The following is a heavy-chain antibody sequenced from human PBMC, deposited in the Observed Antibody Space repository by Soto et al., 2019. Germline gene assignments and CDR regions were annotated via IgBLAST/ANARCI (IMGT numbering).Heavy chain of an antibody. J-gene: IGHJ4*02. D-gene: IGHD3-10*01. CDR2: ISSNGGST. Sequence: PGGSLRLSCAASGFTFSSYAMHWVRQAPGKGLEYVSAISSNGGSTYYANSVKGRFTISRDNSKNTLYLQMGSLRAEDMAVYYCARDRGVRGVIIIDYWGQGTLVTVSS. V-gene: IGHV3-64*01. CDR3: ARDRGVRGVIIIDY. CDR1: GFTFSSYA.